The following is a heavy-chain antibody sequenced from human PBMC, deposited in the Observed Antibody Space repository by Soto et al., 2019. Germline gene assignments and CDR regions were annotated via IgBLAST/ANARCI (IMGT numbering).Heavy chain of an antibody. Sequence: SETLSLTCTVSGGSISSGSYYWSWIRQHPGKGLEWIGHFYHSGNIYYNPSLKSRVSISVDTSMNQFSLTLSSVTAADTAVYYCARDQGRGRYGPSYFFDYWGQGTLVTVSS. D-gene: IGHD5-18*01. V-gene: IGHV4-31*03. CDR3: ARDQGRGRYGPSYFFDY. CDR2: FYHSGNI. CDR1: GGSISSGSYY. J-gene: IGHJ4*02.